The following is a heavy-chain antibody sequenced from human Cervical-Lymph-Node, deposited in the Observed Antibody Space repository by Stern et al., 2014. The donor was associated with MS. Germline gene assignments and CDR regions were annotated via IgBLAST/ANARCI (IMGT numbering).Heavy chain of an antibody. Sequence: EVQLVESGGNLVQPGGSLRLSCAASGFTFSRYWMSWVRQAPGKGLEWVANTKQDGSEKYYVDSVKGRFTVSRDNAKKSLYLQMSSLRVEDTAVYFCARVRSGYRYGFVLDYFDYWGQGTLVTVSS. CDR2: TKQDGSEK. V-gene: IGHV3-7*01. CDR3: ARVRSGYRYGFVLDYFDY. CDR1: GFTFSRYW. D-gene: IGHD5-18*01. J-gene: IGHJ4*02.